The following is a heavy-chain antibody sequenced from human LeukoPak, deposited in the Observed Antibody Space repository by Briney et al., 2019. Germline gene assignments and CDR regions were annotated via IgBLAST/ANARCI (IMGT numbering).Heavy chain of an antibody. D-gene: IGHD1-26*01. CDR2: INLNSGGT. J-gene: IGHJ4*02. Sequence: ASVQVSCKASGYTFTDFYMHWVRQAPGQGLEWMGCINLNSGGTNYAQNFQGRVTMTRDTSISTAYMELNRLISDDTAVYYCARAAKWELLKGGLDSWGQGTLVTVSS. CDR1: GYTFTDFY. V-gene: IGHV1-2*02. CDR3: ARAAKWELLKGGLDS.